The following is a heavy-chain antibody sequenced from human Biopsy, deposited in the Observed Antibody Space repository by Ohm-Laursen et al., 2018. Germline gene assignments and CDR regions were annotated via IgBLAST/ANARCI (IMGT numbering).Heavy chain of an antibody. CDR1: GFTFKNYA. Sequence: GSLRLSCTASGFTFKNYAMNWVRQAPGKGLDWVSSIDSSAPSTFYADSVKGRFTISRDNSKNTLFLQMNSLRAADTAIYYCASDLNGDPSAFDYWGQGTPVTVSS. J-gene: IGHJ4*02. CDR2: IDSSAPST. D-gene: IGHD4-17*01. CDR3: ASDLNGDPSAFDY. V-gene: IGHV3-23*01.